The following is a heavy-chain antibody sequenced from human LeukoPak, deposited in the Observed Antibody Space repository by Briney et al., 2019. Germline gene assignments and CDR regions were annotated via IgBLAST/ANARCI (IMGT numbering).Heavy chain of an antibody. CDR1: GGSFSGYY. D-gene: IGHD3-10*01. V-gene: IGHV4-34*01. J-gene: IGHJ6*03. Sequence: SETLSLTCAVYGGSFSGYYWSWIRQPPGKGLERIGEINHSGSTNYNPSLKSRLTISVDTSKNQFFLKLSSVTAADTAVYYCARGEILDYYYYYYMDVWGKGTTVTVSS. CDR3: ARGEILDYYYYYYMDV. CDR2: INHSGST.